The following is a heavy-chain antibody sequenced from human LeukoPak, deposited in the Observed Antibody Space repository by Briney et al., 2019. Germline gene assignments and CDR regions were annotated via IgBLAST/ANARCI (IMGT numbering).Heavy chain of an antibody. D-gene: IGHD7-27*01. V-gene: IGHV3-64*01. J-gene: IGHJ4*02. Sequence: GGSLRLSCAASGFTFSSYAMHWVRQAPGKGLEYVSVISSNGGSTYYANSVKGRFTISRDNSKNTLYLQMGSLRAEDMAVYYCAKESNWGSPPDYWGQGTLVTVSS. CDR2: ISSNGGST. CDR3: AKESNWGSPPDY. CDR1: GFTFSSYA.